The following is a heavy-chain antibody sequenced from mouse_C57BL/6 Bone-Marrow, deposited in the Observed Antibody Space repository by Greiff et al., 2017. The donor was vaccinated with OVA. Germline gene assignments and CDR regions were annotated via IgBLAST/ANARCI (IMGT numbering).Heavy chain of an antibody. CDR2: ISDGGSYT. CDR1: GFTFSSYA. D-gene: IGHD1-1*01. Sequence: EVKLMESGGGLVKPGGSLKLSCAASGFTFSSYAMSWVRPTPEKRLEWVATISDGGSYTYYPDNVKGRFTISRDNAKNNLYLQMSHLKSEDTAMYYCAREATVVHFDYWGQGTTLTVSS. J-gene: IGHJ2*01. V-gene: IGHV5-4*01. CDR3: AREATVVHFDY.